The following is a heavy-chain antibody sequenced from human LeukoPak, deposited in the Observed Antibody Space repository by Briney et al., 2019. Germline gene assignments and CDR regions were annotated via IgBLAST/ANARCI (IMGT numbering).Heavy chain of an antibody. CDR3: AKDRHLSVFDY. V-gene: IGHV3-30-3*01. CDR2: ISYDGSNK. D-gene: IGHD2/OR15-2a*01. J-gene: IGHJ4*02. CDR1: GFTFSSYA. Sequence: GGSLRLSCAASGFTFSSYAMHWVRQAPGKGLEWVAVISYDGSNKYYADSVKGRFTISRDNSKNTLYLQMNSLRAEDTAVYYCAKDRHLSVFDYWGQGTLVTVSS.